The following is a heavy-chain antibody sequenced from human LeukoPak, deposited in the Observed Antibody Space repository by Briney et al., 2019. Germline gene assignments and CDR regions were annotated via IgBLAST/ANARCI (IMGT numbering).Heavy chain of an antibody. CDR3: ARDRRGYDSSGYLDY. D-gene: IGHD3-22*01. J-gene: IGHJ4*02. CDR2: IYSGGST. CDR1: GFTVSSNY. Sequence: GGSLRLSCAASGFTVSSNYMSWVRQAPGKGLEWVSVIYSGGSTYYADSVKGRFTISRDNSKNTLYLQMNSLRAEDTAVYYCARDRRGYDSSGYLDYWGQGTLVTVSS. V-gene: IGHV3-66*02.